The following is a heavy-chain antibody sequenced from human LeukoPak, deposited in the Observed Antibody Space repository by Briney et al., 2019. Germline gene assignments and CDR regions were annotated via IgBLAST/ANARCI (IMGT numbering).Heavy chain of an antibody. CDR3: ARVEGGGYVLGRFDP. J-gene: IGHJ5*02. CDR1: GGSISSGDYY. Sequence: PSETLSLTCTVSGGSISSGDYYWSWIRQAPGKGLEWIGYIYYSGSTYYNPSLKSRVTISVDTSKNQFSLKLSSVTAADTAVYYCARVEGGGYVLGRFDPWGQGTLVTVSS. V-gene: IGHV4-30-4*01. D-gene: IGHD5-12*01. CDR2: IYYSGST.